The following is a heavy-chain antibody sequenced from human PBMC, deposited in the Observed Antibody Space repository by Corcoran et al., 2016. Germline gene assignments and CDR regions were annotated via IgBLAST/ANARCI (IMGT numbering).Heavy chain of an antibody. D-gene: IGHD3-10*01. CDR3: ARHRKSGWYFDL. Sequence: QVQLQQWGTGLLKPSETLSLTCAVYGGIFSDHSWTWIRQPPGKGLEWIGEMSHRGRTTYNPSLKSRLTISVDTSKNQFSPRLSSVRAADTAVYYCARHRKSGWYFDLWGRGTLVTVSS. CDR2: MSHRGRT. CDR1: GGIFSDHS. J-gene: IGHJ2*01. V-gene: IGHV4-34*01.